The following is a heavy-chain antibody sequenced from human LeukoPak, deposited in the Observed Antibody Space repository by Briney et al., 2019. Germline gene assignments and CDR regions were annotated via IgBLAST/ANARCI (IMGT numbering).Heavy chain of an antibody. CDR1: GFSLSTSGVG. CDR3: AHRGDITMVRGVSPIRGWFDP. CDR2: IYWNDDK. J-gene: IGHJ5*02. V-gene: IGHV2-5*01. Sequence: SGPTLVNPTQTLTLTCTFSGFSLSTSGVGVGWIRQPPGKALEWLAVIYWNDDKRYSPVLKSRLTITKDTSKTQVVLTMTNMDPVDTATYYCAHRGDITMVRGVSPIRGWFDPWGQGTLVTVSS. D-gene: IGHD3-10*01.